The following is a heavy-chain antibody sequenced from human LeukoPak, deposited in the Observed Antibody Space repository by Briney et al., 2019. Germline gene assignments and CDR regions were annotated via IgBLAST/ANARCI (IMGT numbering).Heavy chain of an antibody. CDR2: IYYRGNT. V-gene: IGHV4-39*07. Sequence: SETLSLTCNVSGDSVNNTNYYWAWIRQPPGKGLEWIGSIYYRGNTYFNPSLKSRITLSVDSSMNQFSLNLTSVTAADTAMFFCARVTYRSSSPFFNFWGQETLVTVSS. D-gene: IGHD6-6*01. CDR1: GDSVNNTNYY. CDR3: ARVTYRSSSPFFNF. J-gene: IGHJ4*02.